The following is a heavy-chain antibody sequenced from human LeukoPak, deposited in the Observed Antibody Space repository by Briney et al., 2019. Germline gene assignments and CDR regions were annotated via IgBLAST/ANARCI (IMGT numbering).Heavy chain of an antibody. CDR3: ARARVRRDSSSWYDES. Sequence: SETLSLTCTVSGGSISSYYCSWIRQPAGKGLEWIGRIYTSGSTNYNPSLKSRVTMSVDTSKNQFSLKLTSVTAADTAVYYCARARVRRDSSSWYDESWGQGTLVTVSS. J-gene: IGHJ5*02. D-gene: IGHD6-13*01. V-gene: IGHV4-4*07. CDR1: GGSISSYY. CDR2: IYTSGST.